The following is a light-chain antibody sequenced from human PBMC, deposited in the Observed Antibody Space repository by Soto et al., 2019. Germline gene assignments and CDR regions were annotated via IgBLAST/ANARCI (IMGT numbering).Light chain of an antibody. J-gene: IGLJ3*02. Sequence: QSALTQPPSVSGAPGQRVTISCTGSSSNIGAGYDVHWYQQLPGTAPKLLIYANSDRPSGVPDRFSGSKSGTSASLAIAGLQAEDEADYYCQSYDSGLSGSVFGGGTKVTVL. CDR3: QSYDSGLSGSV. CDR2: ANS. CDR1: SSNIGAGYD. V-gene: IGLV1-40*01.